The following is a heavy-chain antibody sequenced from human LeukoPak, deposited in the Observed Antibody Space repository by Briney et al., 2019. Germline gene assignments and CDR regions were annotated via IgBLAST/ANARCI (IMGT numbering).Heavy chain of an antibody. D-gene: IGHD1-26*01. J-gene: IGHJ3*02. CDR2: ISSISSYI. CDR1: GFTFSRYS. V-gene: IGHV3-21*01. Sequence: GGSLRLSCAASGFTFSRYSMNWVRQAPGKGLEWVSSISSISSYIYYADSVKGRFTVSRDNAKNSLYLQMDSLRAEDTAVYYCARDPSGTYYPRVSGALDIWGQGTMVTVSS. CDR3: ARDPSGTYYPRVSGALDI.